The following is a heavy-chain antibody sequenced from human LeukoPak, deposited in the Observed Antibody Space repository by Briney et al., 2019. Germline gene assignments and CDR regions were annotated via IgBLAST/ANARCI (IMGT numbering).Heavy chain of an antibody. CDR1: GFTFSGSA. CDR2: ISYSGANS. D-gene: IGHD5-18*01. J-gene: IGHJ4*02. CDR3: ARDRLDAAMVF. Sequence: GGSLRLSCAASGFTFSGSAMSWVRQAPGEGLEWVSLISYSGANSYYTDSVRGRFTISRDNSKDTLFLQMNSLRAEDTAIYYCARDRLDAAMVFWGQGTLVTVSS. V-gene: IGHV3-23*01.